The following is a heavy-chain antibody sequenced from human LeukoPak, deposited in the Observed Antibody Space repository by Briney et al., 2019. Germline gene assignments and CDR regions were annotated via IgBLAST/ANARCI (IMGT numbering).Heavy chain of an antibody. V-gene: IGHV1-8*01. CDR3: VRDCYGPNDH. CDR2: MKPNSGNT. D-gene: IGHD2-2*01. Sequence: ASVKVSCKASGYTFTNYDINWLRQATGQGLEWMGYMKPNSGNTGYAQKFQGRVTMTRDTSISTAYMELSSLTSEDAAVYYCVRDCYGPNDHWGQGTLVTVSS. CDR1: GYTFTNYD. J-gene: IGHJ4*02.